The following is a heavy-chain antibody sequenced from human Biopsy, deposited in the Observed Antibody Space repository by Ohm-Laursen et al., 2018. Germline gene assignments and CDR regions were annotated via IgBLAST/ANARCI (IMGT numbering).Heavy chain of an antibody. CDR3: ASFVVGGGGVGG. J-gene: IGHJ4*02. V-gene: IGHV4-61*01. CDR1: ADSASSGTRH. Sequence: SETLSFTCRVSADSASSGTRHWSWIRQSPGNGLLWIGDRSYSGGTGYSGSVNDNPSLKSRISISAVTSRIEFSLRLASVTAADAAVYYCASFVVGGGGVGGWGQGTLVTVSS. D-gene: IGHD3-16*01. CDR2: RSYSGGTGYSGSV.